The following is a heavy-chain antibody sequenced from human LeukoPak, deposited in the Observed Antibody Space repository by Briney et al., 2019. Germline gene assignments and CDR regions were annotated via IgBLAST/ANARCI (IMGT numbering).Heavy chain of an antibody. V-gene: IGHV3-21*01. CDR3: ARAPITVFGVVDNDY. D-gene: IGHD3-3*01. CDR1: GFTFSSYS. CDR2: TSGSSSYI. Sequence: GGSLRLSCAASGFTFSSYSMNWVRQAPGKGLEWVSSTSGSSSYIYYADSVKGRFTISRDNAKNSLYLQMNSLRAEDTGVYYCARAPITVFGVVDNDYWGQGTLVTVSS. J-gene: IGHJ4*02.